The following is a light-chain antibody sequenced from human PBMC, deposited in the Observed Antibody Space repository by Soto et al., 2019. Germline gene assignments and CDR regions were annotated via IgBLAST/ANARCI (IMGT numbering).Light chain of an antibody. V-gene: IGKV3-15*01. CDR1: QSVSRN. CDR3: QQYNNSPT. CDR2: GAY. Sequence: EIVXTQYATTLFVLPGRRVILPCRASQSVSRNLAWYQQKTGNXPXXXIYGAYNRATGITARFSGSGYGTEFTPTTRRLQYDDSAVYYCQQYNNSPTFGQGTKVDI. J-gene: IGKJ1*01.